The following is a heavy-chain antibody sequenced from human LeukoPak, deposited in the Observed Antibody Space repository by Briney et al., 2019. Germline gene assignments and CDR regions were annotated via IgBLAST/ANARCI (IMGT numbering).Heavy chain of an antibody. V-gene: IGHV1-2*06. CDR3: ARDLIFASGSNWFDP. CDR1: GYTFTGYY. CDR2: INPNSGGT. J-gene: IGHJ5*02. Sequence: GASVKVSCKASGYTFTGYYMHWVRQAPGQGREWMGRINPNSGGTNYAQKFQGRVTMTRDTSISTAYMELSRLRSDDTAVYYCARDLIFASGSNWFDPWGQGTLVTVSS. D-gene: IGHD3-22*01.